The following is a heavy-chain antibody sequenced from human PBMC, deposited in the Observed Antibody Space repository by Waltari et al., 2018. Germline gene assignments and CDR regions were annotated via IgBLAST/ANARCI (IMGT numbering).Heavy chain of an antibody. CDR2: INPNSGGT. D-gene: IGHD3-10*01. CDR3: ATLGVTDAFDI. Sequence: QVQLVQSGAEVKKPGASVKVSCKASGYPFTGYYMHWVRQAPGQGLEWMGRINPNSGGTNYAQKFQGRVTMTEDTSTDTAYMELSSLRSEDTAVYYCATLGVTDAFDIWGQGTMVTVSS. V-gene: IGHV1-2*06. CDR1: GYPFTGYY. J-gene: IGHJ3*02.